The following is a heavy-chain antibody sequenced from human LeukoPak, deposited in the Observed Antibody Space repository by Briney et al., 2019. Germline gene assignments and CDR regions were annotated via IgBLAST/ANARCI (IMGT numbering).Heavy chain of an antibody. Sequence: SQTLSLTCTVSGGSISSGGYYWSWIRQHPGKGLEWIGYIYYSGSTYYNPSLKSRVTISVDTSKNQFSLKLSSVTAADTAVYYCARYSGSEGWFDPWGQGTLVIVSS. CDR1: GGSISSGGYY. D-gene: IGHD6-19*01. CDR3: ARYSGSEGWFDP. J-gene: IGHJ5*02. CDR2: IYYSGST. V-gene: IGHV4-31*03.